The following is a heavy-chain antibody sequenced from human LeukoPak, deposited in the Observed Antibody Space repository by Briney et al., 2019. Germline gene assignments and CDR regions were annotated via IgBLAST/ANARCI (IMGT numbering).Heavy chain of an antibody. V-gene: IGHV4-34*01. CDR1: GGSFSGYY. J-gene: IGHJ5*02. Sequence: SETLSLTCAVYGGSFSGYYWSWIRQPPGKGLEWIGEINNSGSTNYNPSLKSRVTISVDTSKNQFSLKLSSVTAADTAVYYCARGPLLKVGEIFLDNWFDPWGQGTLVTVSS. CDR3: ARGPLLKVGEIFLDNWFDP. D-gene: IGHD2-15*01. CDR2: INNSGST.